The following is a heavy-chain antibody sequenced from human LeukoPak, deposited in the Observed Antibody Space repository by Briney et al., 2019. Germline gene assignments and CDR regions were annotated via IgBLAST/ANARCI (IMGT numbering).Heavy chain of an antibody. V-gene: IGHV3-23*01. CDR1: GFTLSSYA. CDR2: ISSSGGST. D-gene: IGHD4-17*01. CDR3: AKTGYGDYVSIDWFDP. J-gene: IGHJ5*02. Sequence: GGSLRLSCAASGFTLSSYAMNWVRQAPGKGLEWVSGISSSGGSTSYADSVKGRFTISRDNSKNTLYLQMNSLRAEDTAVYYCAKTGYGDYVSIDWFDPWGQGTLVTVSS.